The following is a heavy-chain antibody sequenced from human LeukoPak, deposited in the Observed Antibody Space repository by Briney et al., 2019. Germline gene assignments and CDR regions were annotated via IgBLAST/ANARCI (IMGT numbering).Heavy chain of an antibody. D-gene: IGHD3-22*01. CDR1: GGSISGGGYY. CDR3: VREVLSMIEVGYFDS. V-gene: IGHV4-31*03. Sequence: ASETLSLTCTVSGGSISGGGYYWNGIRQQPGKGLEWIGHINYSGYSNYNPFLRSRVTMSVDTSRNRFSLKLTSVSAADTAVYYCVREVLSMIEVGYFDSWGQGTLVTVSS. CDR2: INYSGYS. J-gene: IGHJ4*02.